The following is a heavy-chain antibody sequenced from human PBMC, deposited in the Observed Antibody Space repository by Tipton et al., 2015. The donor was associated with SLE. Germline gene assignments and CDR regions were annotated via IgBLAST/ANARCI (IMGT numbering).Heavy chain of an antibody. D-gene: IGHD7-27*01. CDR2: INHSGST. V-gene: IGHV4-34*01. CDR1: GGSFSDYS. J-gene: IGHJ6*02. Sequence: LRLSCAVYGGSFSDYSWSWIRQPPGKGLEWIGEINHSGSTNYNPSLKSRVTISIDTSKNQFSLRLSSVTAADTAVYYCARETTGDTYYYYGMDVWGQGTTVTVSS. CDR3: ARETTGDTYYYYGMDV.